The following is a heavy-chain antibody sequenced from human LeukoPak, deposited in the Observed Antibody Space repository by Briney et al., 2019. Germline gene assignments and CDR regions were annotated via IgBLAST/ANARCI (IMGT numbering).Heavy chain of an antibody. J-gene: IGHJ4*02. V-gene: IGHV3-23*01. CDR3: AKSKPGDYGLFDY. CDR1: GFIFSNYA. CDR2: LSASGGST. D-gene: IGHD4-17*01. Sequence: PGGSLRLSCAASGFIFSNYAMGWVRQAPGKGLEWVSTLSASGGSTYYADSVKGRFTISRDNSKNTLYLQLSSLRAEDTGVYYCAKSKPGDYGLFDYWGQGTLVTVSS.